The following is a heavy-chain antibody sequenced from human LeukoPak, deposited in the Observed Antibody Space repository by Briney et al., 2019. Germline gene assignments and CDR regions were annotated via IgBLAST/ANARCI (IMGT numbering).Heavy chain of an antibody. J-gene: IGHJ6*02. V-gene: IGHV3-23*01. Sequence: GGSLRLSCAASEFTFGSYAMNWVRQAPGKGLEWVAVISDRGGTTYYADPVKGRSTISRDNSKNTLYFQMNSLRAEDTAVYYCAKMYCRGPWCYTGGDDKFYGMDVWGQGTTVTVSS. D-gene: IGHD2-15*01. CDR1: EFTFGSYA. CDR3: AKMYCRGPWCYTGGDDKFYGMDV. CDR2: ISDRGGTT.